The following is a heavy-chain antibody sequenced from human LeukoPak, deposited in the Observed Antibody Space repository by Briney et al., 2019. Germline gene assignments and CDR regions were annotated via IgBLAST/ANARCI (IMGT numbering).Heavy chain of an antibody. V-gene: IGHV3-30*02. J-gene: IGHJ4*02. Sequence: GGSLRLSCAASGFTFSTYDMHWVRQAPGKGLEWVAFIQYDGSNKYYADSVKGRFTISRDNSQNTLRLQMDSLRAEDSAVYYCASSGWNDWGQGTLATVSS. CDR2: IQYDGSNK. D-gene: IGHD6-19*01. CDR3: ASSGWND. CDR1: GFTFSTYD.